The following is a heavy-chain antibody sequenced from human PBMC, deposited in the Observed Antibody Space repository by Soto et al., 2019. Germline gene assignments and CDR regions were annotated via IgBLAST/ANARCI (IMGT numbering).Heavy chain of an antibody. CDR3: ARANVVVAATPSYYYYGMDV. Sequence: GASVKVSCKASGYTFTSYYMHWVRQAPGQGLEWMGIINPSGGSTSYAQKFQGRVTMTRDTSTSTVYMELSSLRSEDTAVYYCARANVVVAATPSYYYYGMDVWGQGTTVTVSS. J-gene: IGHJ6*02. CDR1: GYTFTSYY. D-gene: IGHD2-15*01. CDR2: INPSGGST. V-gene: IGHV1-46*01.